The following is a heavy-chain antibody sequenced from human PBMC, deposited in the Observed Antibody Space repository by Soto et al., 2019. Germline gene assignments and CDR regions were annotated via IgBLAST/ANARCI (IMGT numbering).Heavy chain of an antibody. CDR3: AKDQVYGGNSGYFDY. CDR2: ISGSGGST. V-gene: IGHV3-23*01. D-gene: IGHD4-17*01. CDR1: GFTFSSYA. J-gene: IGHJ4*02. Sequence: PGGSLRLSCAASGFTFSSYAMSWVRQAPGKGLEWVSAISGSGGSTYYADSVKGRFTISRDNSKNTLYLQMNSRRAEDTAVYYCAKDQVYGGNSGYFDYWGQGTLVTVSS.